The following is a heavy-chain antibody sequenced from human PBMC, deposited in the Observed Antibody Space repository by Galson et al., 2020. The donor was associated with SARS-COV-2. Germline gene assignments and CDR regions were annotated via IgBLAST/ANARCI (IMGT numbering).Heavy chain of an antibody. CDR1: GFTFDDYA. CDR3: AICGSYYFDY. D-gene: IGHD1-26*01. J-gene: IGHJ4*02. CDR2: ISWNSGSI. Sequence: GGSLRLSCAASGFTFDDYAMHWVRQAPGKGLEWVSGISWNSGSIGYADSVKGRFTISRDNAKNSLYLQMNSLRAEDTALYYCAICGSYYFDYWGQGTLVTVSS. V-gene: IGHV3-9*01.